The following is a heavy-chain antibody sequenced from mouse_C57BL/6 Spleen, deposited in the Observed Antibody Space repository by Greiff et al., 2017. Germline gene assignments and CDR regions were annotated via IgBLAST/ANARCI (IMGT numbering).Heavy chain of an antibody. V-gene: IGHV5-6*01. CDR3: ARLDAYYFDY. CDR1: GFTFSSYG. CDR2: ISSGGSYT. J-gene: IGHJ2*01. Sequence: EVKVVESGGDLVKPGGSLKLSCAASGFTFSSYGMSWVRQTPDKRLEWVATISSGGSYTYYPDRVKGRFTISRYTAKNTLYLQMSSLKSEDTAMYYCARLDAYYFDYWGQGTTLTVSS.